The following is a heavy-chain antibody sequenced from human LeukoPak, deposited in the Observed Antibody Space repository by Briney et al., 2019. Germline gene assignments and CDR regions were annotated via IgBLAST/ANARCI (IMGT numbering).Heavy chain of an antibody. V-gene: IGHV1-46*01. CDR1: GYTFTSYY. CDR2: INPSGGST. J-gene: IGHJ6*02. CDR3: ARGGPAASTLFYYYYGMDV. D-gene: IGHD2-2*01. Sequence: ASVTVSFKASGYTFTSYYMHWVRQAPGQGLEWMGIINPSGGSTSNAQKFQGRVTMTRDTSTSTVYMELSSLRSEDTAVYYCARGGPAASTLFYYYYGMDVWGQGTTITVSS.